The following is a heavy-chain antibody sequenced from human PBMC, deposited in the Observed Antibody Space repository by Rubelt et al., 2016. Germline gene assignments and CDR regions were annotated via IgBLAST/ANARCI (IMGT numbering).Heavy chain of an antibody. CDR2: VYNSGNT. V-gene: IGHV4-34*01. J-gene: IGHJ4*02. Sequence: QVQLQQWGAGLLKPSETLSLTCAVYGGSFSGYYWNWIRQRPGEGLEWIGYVYNSGNTYYSPSLQSRATISVDTSKNQLSRKLTSVTAADTAFYYCARHPVDWGQGTLVTVSS. CDR3: ARHPVD. CDR1: GGSFSGYY.